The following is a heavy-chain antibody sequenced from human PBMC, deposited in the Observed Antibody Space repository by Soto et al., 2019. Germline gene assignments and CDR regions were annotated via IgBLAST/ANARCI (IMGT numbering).Heavy chain of an antibody. V-gene: IGHV1-18*01. CDR2: ISAHNGNT. J-gene: IGHJ4*02. CDR3: ARGRYGDY. CDR1: GYTFTSYG. D-gene: IGHD1-1*01. Sequence: QVHLVQSGAEVKKPGASVKVSCKCSGYTFTSYGITWVRQAPGQGLEWMGWISAHNGNTDYAQKLQGRVTVTRDTSTRTAYMELRSLRSDDTAVYYCARGRYGDYWGQGALVTVSS.